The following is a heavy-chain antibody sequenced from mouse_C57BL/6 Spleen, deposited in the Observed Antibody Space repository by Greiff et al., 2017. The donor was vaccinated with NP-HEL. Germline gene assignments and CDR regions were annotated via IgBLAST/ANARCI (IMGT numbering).Heavy chain of an antibody. CDR1: GYTFTSYW. CDR2: IYPGSGST. D-gene: IGHD1-2*01. J-gene: IGHJ2*01. V-gene: IGHV1-55*01. CDR3: ASFRGYFDY. Sequence: VQLQQPGAELVKPGASVKMSCKASGYTFTSYWITWVKQRPGQGLEWIGDIYPGSGSTNYTEKFKSKATLTVDTSSSTAYMPLSSLTSEDSAVYYCASFRGYFDYWGQGTTLTVSS.